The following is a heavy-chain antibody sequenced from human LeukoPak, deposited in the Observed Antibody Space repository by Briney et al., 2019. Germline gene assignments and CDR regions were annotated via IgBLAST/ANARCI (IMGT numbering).Heavy chain of an antibody. CDR2: ISGSGGST. CDR3: AKALVADFFDY. D-gene: IGHD5-12*01. V-gene: IGHV3-23*01. J-gene: IGHJ4*02. CDR1: GFTFSSYA. Sequence: GGSLRVSCAASGFTFSSYAMSWVRQATGKGLEWVSGISGSGGSTYYADSVKGRFTISRDNSKNTLYLQMNSLRAEDTAVYYCAKALVADFFDYWGQGTLVTVSS.